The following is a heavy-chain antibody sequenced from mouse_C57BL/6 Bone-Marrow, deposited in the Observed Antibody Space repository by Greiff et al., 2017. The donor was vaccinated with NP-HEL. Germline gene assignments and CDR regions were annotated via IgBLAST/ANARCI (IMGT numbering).Heavy chain of an antibody. CDR2: ISGGGGST. D-gene: IGHD1-1*01. V-gene: IGHV5-9*01. CDR1: GFTFSSYT. CDR3: GRIYYYGSSPFAY. J-gene: IGHJ3*01. Sequence: EVKLVESGGGLVKPGGSLTLSCAASGFTFSSYTMSWVRQTPEKRLEWVATISGGGGSTYYPDSVKGRFTISRDNAKNTLYLQMSSLRSDDTAFYYCGRIYYYGSSPFAYWGQGTLVTVSA.